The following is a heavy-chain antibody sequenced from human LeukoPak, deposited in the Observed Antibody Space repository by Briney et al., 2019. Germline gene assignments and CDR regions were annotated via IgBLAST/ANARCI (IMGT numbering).Heavy chain of an antibody. CDR3: ARVGHGDYDPDAFDI. V-gene: IGHV3-30*04. J-gene: IGHJ3*02. Sequence: GGSLRLSCAASGFTFSSYAMHWVRQAPGKGLEWVAVISYDGSNKYYADSVKGRFTISRDNSKNTLYLQMNSLRAEDTAVYYCARVGHGDYDPDAFDIWGQGTMVTVSS. D-gene: IGHD4-17*01. CDR1: GFTFSSYA. CDR2: ISYDGSNK.